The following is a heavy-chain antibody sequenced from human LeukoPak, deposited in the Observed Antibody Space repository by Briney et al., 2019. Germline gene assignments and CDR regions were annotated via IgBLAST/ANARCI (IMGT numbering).Heavy chain of an antibody. V-gene: IGHV4-30-2*01. J-gene: IGHJ3*02. CDR1: GGSISSGGYY. CDR3: ARGFSSSSWFEDAFDI. Sequence: SETLSLTCTVSGGSISSGGYYWSWIRQPPGKGLEWIGYIYHSGSTYYNPSLKSRVTISVDRSKNQFSLKLSSVTAADTAVYYCARGFSSSSWFEDAFDIWGQGTMVTVSS. CDR2: IYHSGST. D-gene: IGHD6-6*01.